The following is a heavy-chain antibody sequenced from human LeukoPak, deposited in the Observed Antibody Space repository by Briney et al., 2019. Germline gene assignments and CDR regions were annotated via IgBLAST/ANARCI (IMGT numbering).Heavy chain of an antibody. D-gene: IGHD2-15*01. J-gene: IGHJ6*02. Sequence: SETLSLTCTVSGGSISSGSYYWSWIRQPAGKGLEWIGRIYTSGSTNYNPSLKSRVTISVDTSKNQFSLKLSSVTAADTAVYYCARVACSGGSCLSYYGMDVWGQGTTVTVSS. V-gene: IGHV4-61*02. CDR1: GGSISSGSYY. CDR3: ARVACSGGSCLSYYGMDV. CDR2: IYTSGST.